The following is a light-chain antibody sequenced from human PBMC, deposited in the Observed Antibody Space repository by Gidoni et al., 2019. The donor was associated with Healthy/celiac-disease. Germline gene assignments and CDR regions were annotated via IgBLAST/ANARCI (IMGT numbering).Light chain of an antibody. CDR3: MQALQTWT. CDR1: QSLQHSNGYNY. Sequence: DIVMTQSPLSLPVTPGEPASISCRSSQSLQHSNGYNYLDWYLQKAGQSPQLLIYLGSNRASGVPDRFSGSGSGTDFTLKISRVEAEDVGVYYCMQALQTWTFGQGTKVEIK. CDR2: LGS. V-gene: IGKV2-28*01. J-gene: IGKJ1*01.